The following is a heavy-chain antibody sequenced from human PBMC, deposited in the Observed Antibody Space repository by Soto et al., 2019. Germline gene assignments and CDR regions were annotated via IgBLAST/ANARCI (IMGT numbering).Heavy chain of an antibody. CDR3: ARGRYGDY. J-gene: IGHJ4*02. V-gene: IGHV1-18*01. D-gene: IGHD1-1*01. CDR1: GYAFTPYV. Sequence: QVHLVQSGAEVKKPGASVKVSCQGSGYAFTPYVITWVRQAPGQGLEWMGWITAHNGNTNYAQKLQGRVTVTRDTSASTAYMELRSPRYDDTAVYYCARGRYGDYWGQGALVTVSS. CDR2: ITAHNGNT.